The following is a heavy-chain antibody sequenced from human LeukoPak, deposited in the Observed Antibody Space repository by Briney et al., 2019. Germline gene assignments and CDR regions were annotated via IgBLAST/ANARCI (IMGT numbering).Heavy chain of an antibody. CDR3: ARDRRGHSGYEVDF. CDR2: INPNSAIT. D-gene: IGHD5-12*01. Sequence: ASVKVSCKASGYVFTGYCIHWVRQAPGQGLEWLGWINPNSAITNYAQTFQGRVTMTRDTSISTAYMELSSLRSDDTAVYYCARDRRGHSGYEVDFWGQGTLVTVSS. V-gene: IGHV1-2*02. J-gene: IGHJ4*02. CDR1: GYVFTGYC.